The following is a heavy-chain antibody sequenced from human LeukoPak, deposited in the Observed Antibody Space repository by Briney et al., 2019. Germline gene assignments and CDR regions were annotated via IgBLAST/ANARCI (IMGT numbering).Heavy chain of an antibody. J-gene: IGHJ4*02. V-gene: IGHV4-34*01. Sequence: TSETLSLTCAVYGGSFSGYYWSWIRQPPGKGLEWIGEINHGGSTNYNPSLKSRVTISVDTSKNQFSLKLSSVTAADTAVYYCARHTAFDYWGQGTLVTVSS. CDR2: INHGGST. CDR1: GGSFSGYY. CDR3: ARHTAFDY. D-gene: IGHD5-18*01.